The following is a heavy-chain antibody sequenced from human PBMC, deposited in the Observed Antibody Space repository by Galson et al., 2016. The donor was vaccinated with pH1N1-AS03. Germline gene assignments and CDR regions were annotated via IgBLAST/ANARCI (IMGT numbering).Heavy chain of an antibody. CDR1: GVFISSANYH. V-gene: IGHV4-31*03. CDR2: IWPSGST. J-gene: IGHJ4*02. Sequence: TLSLTCSVSGVFISSANYHWCWIRQYPGKGLEWVGNIWPSGSTYYNPSLESRITISVDTSKNQFSLKVTSVTAADTAMYFCAALEVGGGGRGNCGQGALVIVAS. D-gene: IGHD2-15*01. CDR3: AALEVGGGGRGN.